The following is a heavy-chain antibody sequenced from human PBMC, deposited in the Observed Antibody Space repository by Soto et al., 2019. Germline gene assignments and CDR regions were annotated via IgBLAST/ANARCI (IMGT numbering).Heavy chain of an antibody. V-gene: IGHV1-2*04. Sequence: QVQLVQSGAEVKKPGASVKVSCKDSGYTFTGYYMHWVRQAPGQGLEWMGWINPNSGGTNYAQKFQGWVTMTRDTSISTAYMELSRLRSDDTAVYYCAREGDCSSTSCYTGFGYWGQGTLVTVSS. CDR2: INPNSGGT. CDR3: AREGDCSSTSCYTGFGY. D-gene: IGHD2-2*02. J-gene: IGHJ4*02. CDR1: GYTFTGYY.